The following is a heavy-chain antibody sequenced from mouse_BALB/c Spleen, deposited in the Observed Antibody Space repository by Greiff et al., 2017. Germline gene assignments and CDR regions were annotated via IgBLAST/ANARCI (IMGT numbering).Heavy chain of an antibody. J-gene: IGHJ4*01. Sequence: VQLQQSGAELAKPGASVKMSCKASGYTFTSYWMHWVKQRPGQGLEWIGYINPSTGYTEYNQKFKDKATLTADKSSSTAYMQLSSLTSEDSAVYYCARSYDWGAMDYWGQGTSVTVSS. D-gene: IGHD2-4*01. CDR3: ARSYDWGAMDY. CDR2: INPSTGYT. V-gene: IGHV1-7*01. CDR1: GYTFTSYW.